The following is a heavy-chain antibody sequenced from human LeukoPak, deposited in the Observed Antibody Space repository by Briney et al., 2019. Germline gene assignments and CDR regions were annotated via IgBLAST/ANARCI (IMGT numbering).Heavy chain of an antibody. D-gene: IGHD6-13*01. CDR2: IYTSGST. V-gene: IGHV4-61*02. CDR3: ASEALIAAAGYYYGMDV. J-gene: IGHJ6*02. Sequence: SQTLSLTCTVSGGSISSGSYYWSWIRQPAGKGLEWIGRIYTSGSTNYNPSLKSRVTISVDTSKNQFSLKLSSVTAADTAVYYCASEALIAAAGYYYGMDVWGQGTTVTVSS. CDR1: GGSISSGSYY.